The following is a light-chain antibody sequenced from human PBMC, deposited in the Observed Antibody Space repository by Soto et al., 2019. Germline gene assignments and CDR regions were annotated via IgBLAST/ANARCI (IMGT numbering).Light chain of an antibody. CDR3: QAWDSSTPVV. CDR1: KLGDKY. Sequence: SYELTQPPSVSVSPGRTASITCSGDKLGDKYACWYQQKPGQSPVLVIYQDSKRPSGIPERFSGSNSGNTATLTISGTQAMDEADYYCQAWDSSTPVVFGGGTKVTVL. CDR2: QDS. V-gene: IGLV3-1*01. J-gene: IGLJ2*01.